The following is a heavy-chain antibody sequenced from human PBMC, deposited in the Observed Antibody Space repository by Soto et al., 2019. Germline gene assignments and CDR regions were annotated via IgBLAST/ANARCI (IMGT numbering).Heavy chain of an antibody. CDR2: IFSNDEK. CDR3: ARTRYGPRVLMGE. Sequence: QVTLKESGPVLVKPTETLTLTCTVSGFSLSNARMGVSWIRQTPGKALEWLAHIFSNDEKSYSTSLKSRLTISKDTSKSQVVLTMTNMDPVDTATYYCARTRYGPRVLMGEWGQGTLVTVSS. CDR1: GFSLSNARMG. J-gene: IGHJ4*02. D-gene: IGHD3-16*01. V-gene: IGHV2-26*01.